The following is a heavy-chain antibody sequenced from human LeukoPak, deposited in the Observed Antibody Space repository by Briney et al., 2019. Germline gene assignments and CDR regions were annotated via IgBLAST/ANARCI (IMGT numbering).Heavy chain of an antibody. D-gene: IGHD3-10*01. CDR2: ISSSSSYI. CDR3: ARDPGATPSGY. V-gene: IGHV3-21*01. J-gene: IGHJ4*02. CDR1: GFTFSSYS. Sequence: GGSLRPSCAASGFTFSSYSMNWVRQAPGKGLEWVSSISSSSSYIYYADSVKGRFTISRDNAKNSLYLQMHSLRAEDTAVYYCARDPGATPSGYWGQGTLVTVSS.